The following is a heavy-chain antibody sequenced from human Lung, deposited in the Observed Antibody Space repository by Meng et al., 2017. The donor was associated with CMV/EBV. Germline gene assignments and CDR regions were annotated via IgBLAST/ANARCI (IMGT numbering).Heavy chain of an antibody. D-gene: IGHD1-1*01. J-gene: IGHJ6*02. V-gene: IGHV4-61*01. CDR3: ARAPGYRSLYGMDV. CDR1: YGSVSSGSYY. CDR2: IYYSGST. Sequence: SXTXSLXCPVSYGSVSSGSYYWSWIRQPPGKGLEWIGYIYYSGSTNYNPALKSRVTISIDTSKNQFSLKLSSVTAADTAVYYCARAPGYRSLYGMDVWGQAXTVTVSS.